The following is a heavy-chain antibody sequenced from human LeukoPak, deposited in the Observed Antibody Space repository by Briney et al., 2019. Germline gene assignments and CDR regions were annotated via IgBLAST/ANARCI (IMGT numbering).Heavy chain of an antibody. V-gene: IGHV3-23*01. J-gene: IGHJ4*02. CDR2: ISGSGGST. Sequence: GGSLRLSWAASGFTFSSYAMSWVRQAPGKGLEWVSAISGSGGSTYYADSVKGRFTISRDNSKNTLYLQMNSLRAEDTAVYYCAKVDTSGWYNYWGRGTLVTVSS. D-gene: IGHD6-19*01. CDR3: AKVDTSGWYNY. CDR1: GFTFSSYA.